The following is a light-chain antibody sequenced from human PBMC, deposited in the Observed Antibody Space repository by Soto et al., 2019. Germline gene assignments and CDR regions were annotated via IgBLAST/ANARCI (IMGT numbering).Light chain of an antibody. J-gene: IGKJ1*01. CDR1: QSVDRC. CDR2: GAS. V-gene: IGKV3-20*01. CDR3: QQYGVSPRT. Sequence: EIVLTQSPGTLSLSPGERATLSCRASQSVDRCLAWYQQKPGQAPRLLIYGASTRATGIPDRFSGGGSGTDFTLTISRLEPEDFAVYYCQQYGVSPRTFGQGTKVDIK.